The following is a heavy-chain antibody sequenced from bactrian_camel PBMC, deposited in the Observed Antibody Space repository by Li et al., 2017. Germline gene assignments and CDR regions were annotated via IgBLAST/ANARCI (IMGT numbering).Heavy chain of an antibody. CDR2: INSGGRST. D-gene: IGHD6*01. Sequence: QLVESGGGLVQPGGSLRLSCAASGFTFSSYAMIWVRQAPGKGLEWVSGINSGGRSTYYADSVKGRFTISRDGAKNALYLQLNSLKTEDTAMYYCTREDPGAGRADWGQGTQVTVS. V-gene: IGHV3S31*01. CDR3: TREDPGAGRAD. CDR1: GFTFSSYA. J-gene: IGHJ4*01.